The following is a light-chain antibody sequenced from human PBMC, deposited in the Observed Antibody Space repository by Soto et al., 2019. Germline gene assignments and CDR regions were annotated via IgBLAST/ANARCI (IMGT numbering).Light chain of an antibody. CDR2: EDN. J-gene: IGLJ3*02. Sequence: QSALTQPASVSGSPGQSITISCTGTSSDVGSYNLVSWYQQHPGTAPKLMIYEDNKRASGVSNRFSGSTSGITASLTISVLQAEDEADYYCCSYAGSSTWVLGGGTKLTVL. CDR3: CSYAGSSTWV. CDR1: SSDVGSYNL. V-gene: IGLV2-23*01.